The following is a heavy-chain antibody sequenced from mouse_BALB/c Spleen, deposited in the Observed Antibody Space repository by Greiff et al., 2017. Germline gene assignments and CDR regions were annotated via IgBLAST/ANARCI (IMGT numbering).Heavy chain of an antibody. CDR3: ARRYDEGAMDY. CDR2: IYPGDGDT. D-gene: IGHD2-14*01. V-gene: IGHV1-80*01. CDR1: GYAFSSYW. J-gene: IGHJ4*01. Sequence: VQLQQSGAELVRPGSSVKISCKASGYAFSSYWMNWVKQRPGQGLEWIGQIYPGDGDTNYNGKFKGKATLTADKSSSTAYMQLSSLTSEDSAVYFCARRYDEGAMDYWGQGTSVTVSS.